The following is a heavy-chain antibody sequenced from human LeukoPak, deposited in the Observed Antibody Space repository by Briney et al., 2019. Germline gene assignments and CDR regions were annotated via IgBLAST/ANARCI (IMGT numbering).Heavy chain of an antibody. Sequence: PGGSLRLSCAASGFTFSSYGMHWVRQAPGKGLEWVAVISYDGSNKYYADSVKGRFTISRDNSKNTLYLQMNSLRAEDTAVYYCAKVGFQWELLPGYFDYWGQGTLVTVSS. CDR1: GFTFSSYG. CDR2: ISYDGSNK. J-gene: IGHJ4*02. CDR3: AKVGFQWELLPGYFDY. D-gene: IGHD1-26*01. V-gene: IGHV3-30*18.